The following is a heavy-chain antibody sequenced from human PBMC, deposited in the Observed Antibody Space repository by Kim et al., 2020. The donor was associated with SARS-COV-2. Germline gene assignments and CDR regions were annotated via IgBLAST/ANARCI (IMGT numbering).Heavy chain of an antibody. Sequence: GGSLRLSCAASGFTFSSYAMSWVRQAPGKGLEWVSAISGSGGSTYYADSVKGRFTISRDNSKNTLYLQMNSLRAEDTAVYYCAKDPAPYSSSWTDNGFDPWGQGTLVTVSS. D-gene: IGHD6-13*01. CDR2: ISGSGGST. J-gene: IGHJ5*02. CDR3: AKDPAPYSSSWTDNGFDP. V-gene: IGHV3-23*01. CDR1: GFTFSSYA.